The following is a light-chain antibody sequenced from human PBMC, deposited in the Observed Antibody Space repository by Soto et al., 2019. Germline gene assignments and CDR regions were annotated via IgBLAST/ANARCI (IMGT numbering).Light chain of an antibody. J-gene: IGLJ1*01. CDR2: EVN. V-gene: IGLV2-14*01. Sequence: QSALTQPTSVSGSPGQSITISCTGTSSDIGGYSYVSWYQQHPGKAPKLMIYEVNNRPSGVSNRFSGAKSGNTASLSISGRQAEDEADYYCSSYTSSSTYVFGTGTKLTVL. CDR3: SSYTSSSTYV. CDR1: SSDIGGYSY.